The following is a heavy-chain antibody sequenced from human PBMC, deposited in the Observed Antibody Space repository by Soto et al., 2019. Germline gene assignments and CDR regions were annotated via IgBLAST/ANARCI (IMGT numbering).Heavy chain of an antibody. D-gene: IGHD5-18*01. J-gene: IGHJ4*01. CDR1: GGSINGYY. Sequence: QVQLQESGPGLVKPSETLSLTCTVSGGSINGYYWTWLRQSPTNGLEWIGYFHFSGSTKYNPSLERRLTISADTSKNQMSLTLSSVTAADTAVYYCARASGYSYGYDDFFDNWGQGTLANVSS. CDR2: FHFSGST. V-gene: IGHV4-59*01. CDR3: ARASGYSYGYDDFFDN.